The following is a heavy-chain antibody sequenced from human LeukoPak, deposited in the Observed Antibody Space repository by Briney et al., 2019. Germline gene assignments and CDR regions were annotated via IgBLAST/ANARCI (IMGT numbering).Heavy chain of an antibody. J-gene: IGHJ5*02. CDR3: ARGLGSGSYYGS. V-gene: IGHV1-46*01. CDR1: GYTFTSYY. D-gene: IGHD3-10*01. CDR2: INPSGGSA. Sequence: ASVKVSCKASGYTFTSYYMHWVRQAPGQGLEWMGIINPSGGSATYAQKFQGRVTMTRDTSTSTVYMELSSLRSDDTAVYYCARGLGSGSYYGSWGQGTLVTVSS.